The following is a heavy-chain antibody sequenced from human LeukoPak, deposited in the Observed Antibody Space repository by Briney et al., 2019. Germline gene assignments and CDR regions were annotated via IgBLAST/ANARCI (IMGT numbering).Heavy chain of an antibody. CDR2: ISSSSSTI. D-gene: IGHD3-9*01. CDR1: GFTFSSYS. Sequence: GGSLRLSCAASGFTFSSYSMNWVRQAPGKGLEWVSYISSSSSTIYYADSVKGRFTISRDNAKNSLYLQMNSLRAEDTAVYYCARDDNLLRYGMDVWGQGTTVTVSS. CDR3: ARDDNLLRYGMDV. V-gene: IGHV3-48*01. J-gene: IGHJ6*02.